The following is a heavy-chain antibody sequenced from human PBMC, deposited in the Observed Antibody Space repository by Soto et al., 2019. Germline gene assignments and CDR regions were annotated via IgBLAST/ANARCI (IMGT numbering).Heavy chain of an antibody. CDR1: GYTFSNYA. CDR2: ISSYNSNNGDT. J-gene: IGHJ6*02. Sequence: QVQLVQSGAELKKPGASVKVSCKTSGYTFSNYAISWVRQAPGQGLERLGWISSYNSNNGDTKLEQMLQGRVTMTIDTAATTAYMELRSLRSDDTAVYYCARAELERGEVGYFGMDVWGQGTTVTVSS. D-gene: IGHD1-1*01. V-gene: IGHV1-18*04. CDR3: ARAELERGEVGYFGMDV.